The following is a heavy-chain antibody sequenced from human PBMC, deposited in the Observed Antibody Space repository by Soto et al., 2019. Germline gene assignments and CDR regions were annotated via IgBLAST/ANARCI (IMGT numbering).Heavy chain of an antibody. CDR2: ISSSSSYI. J-gene: IGHJ4*02. Sequence: EVQLVESGGGLVKPGGSLRLSCAASGFTFSSYSMNWVRQAPGKGLEWVSSISSSSSYIYYADSVKGRFTISRDNAKNSLYLQMNSLRAEGTAVYYCARDYYDSRGYLAPLDYWGQGTLVTVSS. CDR3: ARDYYDSRGYLAPLDY. CDR1: GFTFSSYS. V-gene: IGHV3-21*01. D-gene: IGHD3-22*01.